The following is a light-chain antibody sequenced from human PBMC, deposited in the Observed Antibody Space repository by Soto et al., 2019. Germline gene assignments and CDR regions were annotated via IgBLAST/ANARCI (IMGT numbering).Light chain of an antibody. CDR2: EAN. CDR3: CSYAGSGTYV. Sequence: LTQPASVSGSPGQSISVSFTGTSGDVGSYDLVSWYQQHPGKAPKLIIHEANKRPSGVSNRFSGSKSGNTASLTISGLQAEDEADYYCCSYAGSGTYVFGTGTKVTVL. V-gene: IGLV2-23*01. CDR1: SGDVGSYDL. J-gene: IGLJ1*01.